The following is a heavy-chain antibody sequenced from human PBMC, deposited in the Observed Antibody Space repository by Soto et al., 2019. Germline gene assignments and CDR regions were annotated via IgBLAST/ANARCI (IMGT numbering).Heavy chain of an antibody. V-gene: IGHV1-8*01. D-gene: IGHD5-12*01. CDR2: MNPNSGNT. J-gene: IGHJ6*03. Sequence: ASVKVSCKASGYTFTSYDINWVQQATGQGLEWMGWMNPNSGNTGYAQKFQGRVTMTRNTSISTAYMELSSLRSEDTAVYYCARGNSGYDYAYYYYYYYMDVWGKGTTVTVSS. CDR1: GYTFTSYD. CDR3: ARGNSGYDYAYYYYYYYMDV.